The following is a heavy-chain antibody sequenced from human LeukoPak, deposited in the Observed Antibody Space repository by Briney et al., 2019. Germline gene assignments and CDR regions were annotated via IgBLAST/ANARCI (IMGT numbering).Heavy chain of an antibody. Sequence: GGSLRLSCAASGFAFSSYWMHWVRQAPGKGLVWVSRINSDGSSTSYADSVKGRFTISRDNAKNTLYLQMNSLRAEDTAVYYCASSSSWYYFGYWGQGTLVTVSS. D-gene: IGHD6-13*01. CDR2: INSDGSST. V-gene: IGHV3-74*01. CDR1: GFAFSSYW. CDR3: ASSSSWYYFGY. J-gene: IGHJ4*02.